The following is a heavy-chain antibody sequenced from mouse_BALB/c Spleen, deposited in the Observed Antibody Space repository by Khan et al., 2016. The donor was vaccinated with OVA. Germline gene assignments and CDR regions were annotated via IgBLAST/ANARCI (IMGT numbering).Heavy chain of an antibody. Sequence: VRLQQSGPELVKPGASVKIPCKASGYTFTDYNIDWVKQSHGKSLEWIGDINPNNGGTIYNQKFTGKATLTVDKSSSTAYMELHSLTSEDTAVYYCAREWASLFAYWGQGTLVTVSA. J-gene: IGHJ3*01. CDR2: INPNNGGT. V-gene: IGHV1-18*01. CDR3: AREWASLFAY. CDR1: GYTFTDYN.